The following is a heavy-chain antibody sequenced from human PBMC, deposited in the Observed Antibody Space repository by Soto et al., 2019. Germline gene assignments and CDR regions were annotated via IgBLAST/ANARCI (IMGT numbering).Heavy chain of an antibody. CDR3: AYGDSLGPFDD. D-gene: IGHD4-17*01. Sequence: QVQLQESGPGLVKPSETLSLTCTVSGGSISSYYWSWIRQPPGKGLEWIGYSYNGVRTNYNLSLKRRVNISVDTSKNHFSLKLSSVTAADTAMYDCAYGDSLGPFDDWGQGTLVTVAS. CDR2: SYNGVRT. V-gene: IGHV4-59*01. CDR1: GGSISSYY. J-gene: IGHJ4*02.